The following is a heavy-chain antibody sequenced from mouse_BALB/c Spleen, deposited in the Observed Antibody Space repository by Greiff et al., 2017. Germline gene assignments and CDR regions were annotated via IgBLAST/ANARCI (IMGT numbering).Heavy chain of an antibody. CDR1: GFTFSNYW. CDR2: IRLKSNNYAT. Sequence: EVKVEESGGGLVQPGGSMKLSCVASGFTFSNYWMNWVRQSPEKGLEWVAEIRLKSNNYATHYAESVKGRFTISRDDSKSSVYLQMNNLRAEDTGIYYCTRPYDYDEDYYAMDYWGQGTSVTVSS. V-gene: IGHV6-6*02. D-gene: IGHD2-4*01. CDR3: TRPYDYDEDYYAMDY. J-gene: IGHJ4*01.